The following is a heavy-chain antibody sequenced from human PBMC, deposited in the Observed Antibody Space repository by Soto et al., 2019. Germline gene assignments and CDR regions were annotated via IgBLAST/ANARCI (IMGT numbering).Heavy chain of an antibody. CDR2: ISYDGSNK. CDR1: GFTFSSYA. CDR3: ARDPGGYSYGYYFDY. V-gene: IGHV3-30-3*01. J-gene: IGHJ4*02. Sequence: QVQLVESGGGVVQPGRSLRLSCAASGFTFSSYAMHWVRQAPGKGLEWVAVISYDGSNKYYADSVKGRFTISRDNSKNTLYLQMNSVRAEDTAVYYCARDPGGYSYGYYFDYWGQGTLVTVSS. D-gene: IGHD5-18*01.